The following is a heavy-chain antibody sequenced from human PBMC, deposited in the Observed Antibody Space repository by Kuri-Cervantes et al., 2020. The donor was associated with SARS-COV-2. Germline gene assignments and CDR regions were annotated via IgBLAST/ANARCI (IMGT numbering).Heavy chain of an antibody. CDR1: EFTFTKCR. Sequence: GESLKISCAASEFTFTKCRMKCVRQAPGKGLEWGSSISSSSCYMYFVDSLKGRLTIFRDNSKNSLFLQMNSLRADDTAVYYCARPPPGYCSSTSCYTGGDFDLWGRGTLVTVSS. CDR2: ISSSSCYM. J-gene: IGHJ2*01. D-gene: IGHD2-2*02. V-gene: IGHV3-21*01. CDR3: ARPPPGYCSSTSCYTGGDFDL.